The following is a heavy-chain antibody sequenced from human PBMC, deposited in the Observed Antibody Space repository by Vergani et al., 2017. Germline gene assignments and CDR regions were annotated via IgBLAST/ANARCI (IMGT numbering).Heavy chain of an antibody. CDR3: ARIWGFGELLWRDCDV. J-gene: IGHJ2*01. CDR2: IYYSGST. V-gene: IGHV4-31*03. CDR1: GGSISSGGYY. Sequence: QVQLQESGPGLVKPSQTLSLTCTVSGGSISSGGYYWSWIRQHPGKGLEWIGYIYYSGSTYYNPSLKSRVTISVDTSKNQFSLKRSSVTAADTAVYYWARIWGFGELLWRDCDVWGRGTLVTVSS. D-gene: IGHD3-10*01.